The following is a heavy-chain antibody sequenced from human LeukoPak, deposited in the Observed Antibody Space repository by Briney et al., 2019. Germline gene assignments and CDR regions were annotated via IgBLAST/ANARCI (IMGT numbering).Heavy chain of an antibody. J-gene: IGHJ6*02. CDR1: GGSISSGGYY. CDR2: INHSGST. CDR3: ARVRLLVVPAAIRVRSQRNYGMDV. D-gene: IGHD2-2*02. V-gene: IGHV4-34*01. Sequence: PSETLSLTCAVSGGSISSGGYYWSWIRQPPGKGLEWIGEINHSGSTNYNPSLKSRVTISVDTSKNQFSLKLSSVTAADTAVYYCARVRLLVVPAAIRVRSQRNYGMDVWGQGTTVTVSS.